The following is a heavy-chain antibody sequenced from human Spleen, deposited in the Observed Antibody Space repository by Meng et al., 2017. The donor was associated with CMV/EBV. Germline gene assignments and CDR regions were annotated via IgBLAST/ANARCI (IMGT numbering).Heavy chain of an antibody. CDR2: VYYTGTT. Sequence: SETLSLTCSVFGASLNSISYYWGWIRQPPGKGLEWIGSVYYTGTTYHNLSLRSRVNISLDASKKQFSLRLSSVTAADTAIYYCARVSGTAVAGPRGDFDFWGQGALVTVSS. D-gene: IGHD6-19*01. CDR3: ARVSGTAVAGPRGDFDF. J-gene: IGHJ4*02. V-gene: IGHV4-39*07. CDR1: GASLNSISYY.